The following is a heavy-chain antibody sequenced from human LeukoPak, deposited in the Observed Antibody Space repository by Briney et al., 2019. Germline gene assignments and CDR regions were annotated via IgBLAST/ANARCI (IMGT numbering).Heavy chain of an antibody. V-gene: IGHV3-13*01. D-gene: IGHD2-15*01. CDR2: IDTAGDT. Sequence: GGSLRLSCAASGFTFSSYDMHWVRHAPGKGLEWVSAIDTAGDTYYPGSVKGRFTISRANAKNSLYLQMNSLRAGDTAVYYCTVPAATSTTPFDYWGQGTLVTVSS. J-gene: IGHJ4*02. CDR1: GFTFSSYD. CDR3: TVPAATSTTPFDY.